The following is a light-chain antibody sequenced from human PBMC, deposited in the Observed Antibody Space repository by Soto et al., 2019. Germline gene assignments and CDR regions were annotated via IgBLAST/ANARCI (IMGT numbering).Light chain of an antibody. CDR1: QSIRSNY. CDR3: QQRSNWPAIT. J-gene: IGKJ5*01. V-gene: IGKV3D-20*02. CDR2: GTS. Sequence: EIVLTQSPGTLSLSPGERATLSCRASQSIRSNYLAWYQQKPGQAPRFLMYGTSTRATGIPARFSGSGSGTEFTLTISSLEPEDFAVYYCQQRSNWPAITFGQGTRLEIK.